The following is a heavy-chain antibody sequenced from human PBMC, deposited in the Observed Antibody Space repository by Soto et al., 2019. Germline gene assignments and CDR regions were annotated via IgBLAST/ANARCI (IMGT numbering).Heavy chain of an antibody. CDR3: ARDPGGVAQNAFDI. CDR1: GFTFSSYS. D-gene: IGHD2-15*01. Sequence: GGSLRLSCAASGFTFSSYSMNWVRQAPGKGLEWVSYISSSSSTIYYADSVKGRFTISRDNAKNSLYLQMNSLRAEDTAVYYCARDPGGVAQNAFDIWGQGTMVTVSS. CDR2: ISSSSSTI. J-gene: IGHJ3*02. V-gene: IGHV3-48*01.